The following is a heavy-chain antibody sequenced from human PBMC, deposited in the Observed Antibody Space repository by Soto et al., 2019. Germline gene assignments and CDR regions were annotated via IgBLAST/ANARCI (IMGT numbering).Heavy chain of an antibody. CDR2: ISANDVGT. D-gene: IGHD1-20*01. V-gene: IGHV3-23*01. CDR1: GFTLRSYA. Sequence: GGSLRLSCEASGFTLRSYAMTWIRQAPGKGLEWVSLISANDVGTYYAESVKTRFTISTDQSRNTVYLRMDSLRADDTAIYYCAKAKNDYNWDNRPPFDYWGQGTLVTVSS. J-gene: IGHJ4*02. CDR3: AKAKNDYNWDNRPPFDY.